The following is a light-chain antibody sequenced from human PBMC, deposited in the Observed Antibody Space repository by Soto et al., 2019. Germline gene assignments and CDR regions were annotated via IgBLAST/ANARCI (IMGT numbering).Light chain of an antibody. Sequence: EIVLTQSPGTLSLSPRERATLSCRASQSVSSSYLAWYQQKPGQAPRLLIYGASSRATGIPDRFSGSGSGTDFTLTISRLEPEDFAVYYCRQYGSSLVTFGQGTRLEIK. J-gene: IGKJ5*01. CDR1: QSVSSSY. V-gene: IGKV3-20*01. CDR2: GAS. CDR3: RQYGSSLVT.